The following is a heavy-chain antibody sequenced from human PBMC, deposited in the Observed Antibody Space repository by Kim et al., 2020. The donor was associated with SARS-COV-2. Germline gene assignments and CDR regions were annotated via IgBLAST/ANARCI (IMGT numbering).Heavy chain of an antibody. Sequence: GGSLRLSCAASGFTFSSYAMSWVRQAPGKGLEWVSAISGSGGSTYYADSVKGRFTISRDNSKNTLYLQMNSLRAEDTAVYYCAKAAGYCSSTSCYTYYYYYGMDVWGQGTTVTVSS. CDR1: GFTFSSYA. V-gene: IGHV3-23*01. CDR2: ISGSGGST. J-gene: IGHJ6*02. D-gene: IGHD2-2*02. CDR3: AKAAGYCSSTSCYTYYYYYGMDV.